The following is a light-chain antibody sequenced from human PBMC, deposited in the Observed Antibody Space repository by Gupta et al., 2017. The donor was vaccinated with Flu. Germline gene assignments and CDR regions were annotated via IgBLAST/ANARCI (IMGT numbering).Light chain of an antibody. Sequence: DVVMTQSPLSLPVTLGQPASISCRSSQSLVYKNGITYLNWFQQRPGQSPRRLIYEVSNRDSGVPDRFSGSGSGTDFTLKSSRGEDEDVGVYYGMRGTPPWTFGQGTTLEI. CDR1: QSLVYKNGITY. V-gene: IGKV2-30*01. CDR3: MRGTPPWT. J-gene: IGKJ2*02. CDR2: EVS.